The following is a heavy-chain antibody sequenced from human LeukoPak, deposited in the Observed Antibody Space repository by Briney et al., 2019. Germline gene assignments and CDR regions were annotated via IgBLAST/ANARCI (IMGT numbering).Heavy chain of an antibody. CDR3: ARGALWFGELPYYFDY. CDR1: GFTFDDYG. V-gene: IGHV3-20*04. CDR2: INWNGGST. J-gene: IGHJ4*02. D-gene: IGHD3-10*01. Sequence: LPGGSLRLSCAASGFTFDDYGMSWVRQAPGKGLEWVSGINWNGGSTGYADSVKGRFTISRDNAKNSLYLQMNSLRAEDTALYYCARGALWFGELPYYFDYWGQGTLVTVSS.